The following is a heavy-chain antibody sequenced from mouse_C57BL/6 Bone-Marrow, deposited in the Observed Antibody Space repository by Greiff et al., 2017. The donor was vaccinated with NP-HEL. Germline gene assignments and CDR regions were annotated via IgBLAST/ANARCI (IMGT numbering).Heavy chain of an antibody. Sequence: VQLQQSVAELVRPGASVKLSCTASGFNIKNTYMHWVKQRPEQGLEWIGFIGPADGNTKYASKFQGKAPITAHTSSNTAHLQLSSLTSEDTSIYYCAHSQYRYEPYYFDDWGQGTTLTVSS. V-gene: IGHV14-3*01. CDR2: IGPADGNT. CDR1: GFNIKNTY. CDR3: AHSQYRYEPYYFDD. J-gene: IGHJ2*01. D-gene: IGHD2-12*01.